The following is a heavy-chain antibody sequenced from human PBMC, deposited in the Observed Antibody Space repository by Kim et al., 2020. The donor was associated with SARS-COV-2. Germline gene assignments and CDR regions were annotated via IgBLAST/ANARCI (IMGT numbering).Heavy chain of an antibody. CDR2: VYSSGAT. D-gene: IGHD3-16*01. CDR3: AKKGAGSILDS. V-gene: IGHV4-59*01. CDR1: GVSLSYNY. J-gene: IGHJ4*02. Sequence: CTVSGVSLSYNYWNWVRQSPGGGLEWIGHVYSSGATLYNTSLQSRLSISLDTSKNQFSLTLTSVTAADTAIYYCAKKGAGSILDSWGPGTLAT.